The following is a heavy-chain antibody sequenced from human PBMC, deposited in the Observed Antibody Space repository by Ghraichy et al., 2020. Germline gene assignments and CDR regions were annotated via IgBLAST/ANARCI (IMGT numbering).Heavy chain of an antibody. Sequence: ESLNISCAVYGGSFSGYYWSWIRQPPGKGLEWIGEINHSGSTNYNPSLKSRVTISVDTSKNQFSLKLSSVTAADTAVYYCVRRLTYYYGSGNGYWGQGTLVTVSS. D-gene: IGHD3-10*01. CDR1: GGSFSGYY. V-gene: IGHV4-34*01. J-gene: IGHJ4*02. CDR2: INHSGST. CDR3: VRRLTYYYGSGNGY.